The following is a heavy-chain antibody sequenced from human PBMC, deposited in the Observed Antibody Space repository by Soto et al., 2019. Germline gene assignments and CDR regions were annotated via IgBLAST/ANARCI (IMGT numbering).Heavy chain of an antibody. V-gene: IGHV1-24*01. CDR1: GYTLTELS. CDR3: ATGMAPWDTENNAFDI. D-gene: IGHD1-26*01. CDR2: FDPEDGET. Sequence: ASVKVSCKVSGYTLTELSMHWVRQAPGKGLEWMGGFDPEDGETIYAQKFQGRVTMTEDTSTDTAYMELSSLRSEDTAVYYCATGMAPWDTENNAFDIWGQGTMVTVSS. J-gene: IGHJ3*02.